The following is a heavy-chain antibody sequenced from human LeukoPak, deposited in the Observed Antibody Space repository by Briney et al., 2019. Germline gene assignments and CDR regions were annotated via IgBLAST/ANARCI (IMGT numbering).Heavy chain of an antibody. J-gene: IGHJ5*02. CDR2: INPSGGST. Sequence: ASVKVSCKASGYTFTSYYMHWVRQAPGQGLEWMGIINPSGGSTSYAQKFQGRVTMTRDTSTSTVYMELSSLRSEDTAVYYCARDLGAAAPEGWFDPWGQGTLVTVSS. CDR3: ARDLGAAAPEGWFDP. CDR1: GYTFTSYY. V-gene: IGHV1-46*01. D-gene: IGHD6-13*01.